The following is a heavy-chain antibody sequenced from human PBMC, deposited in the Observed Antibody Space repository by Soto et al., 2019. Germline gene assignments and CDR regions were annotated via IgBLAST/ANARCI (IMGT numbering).Heavy chain of an antibody. D-gene: IGHD5-12*01. J-gene: IGHJ5*02. CDR2: INPNSGGT. CDR3: ARDNDRTEMATITGYNWFDP. V-gene: IGHV1-2*04. CDR1: GYTFTGYY. Sequence: ASVKVSCKASGYTFTGYYMHWVRQAPGRGLEWMGWINPNSGGTNYAQKFQGWVTMTRDTSISTAYMELSRLRSDDTAVYYCARDNDRTEMATITGYNWFDPWGQGTLVTVSS.